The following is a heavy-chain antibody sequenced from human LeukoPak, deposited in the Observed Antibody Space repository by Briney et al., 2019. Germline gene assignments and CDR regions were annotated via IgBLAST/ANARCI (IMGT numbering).Heavy chain of an antibody. CDR1: GFIFSSYT. CDR3: ARDFLAAGDY. J-gene: IGHJ4*02. D-gene: IGHD6-13*01. CDR2: INSGSTNP. Sequence: PGESLRLSCEASGFIFSSYTMNWIRQAPGKGLEWVASINSGSTNPYYADSVKGRFTISRDDAKKSLYLQMTSLRVEDTSVYYCARDFLAAGDYWGQGTLVTDSS. V-gene: IGHV3-21*01.